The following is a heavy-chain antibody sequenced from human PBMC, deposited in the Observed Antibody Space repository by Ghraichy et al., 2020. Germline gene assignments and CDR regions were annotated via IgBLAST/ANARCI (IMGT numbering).Heavy chain of an antibody. CDR1: GGSFSGYY. J-gene: IGHJ6*03. Sequence: SETLSLTCAVYGGSFSGYYWSWIRQPPGKGLEWIGEINHSGSTNYNPSLKSRVTISVDTSKNQFSLKLSSVTAADTAVYYCARGRGYCSSTSCTRGYYYYYYMDVWGKGTTVTVSS. D-gene: IGHD2-2*01. CDR3: ARGRGYCSSTSCTRGYYYYYYMDV. V-gene: IGHV4-34*01. CDR2: INHSGST.